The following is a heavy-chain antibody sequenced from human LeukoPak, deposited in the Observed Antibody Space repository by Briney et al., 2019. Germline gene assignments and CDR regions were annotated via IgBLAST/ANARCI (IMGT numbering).Heavy chain of an antibody. CDR1: GFTFSSYA. Sequence: PGGSLRLSCAASGFTFSSYAMSWVRQAPGKGLEWGSAISGSGGSTYYADSVKGRFTISRDNSKNTLYLQMNSLRAEDTAVYYCAKDLENPTDIVVVPAFDYWGQGTLVTVSS. V-gene: IGHV3-23*01. D-gene: IGHD2-2*01. CDR2: ISGSGGST. CDR3: AKDLENPTDIVVVPAFDY. J-gene: IGHJ4*02.